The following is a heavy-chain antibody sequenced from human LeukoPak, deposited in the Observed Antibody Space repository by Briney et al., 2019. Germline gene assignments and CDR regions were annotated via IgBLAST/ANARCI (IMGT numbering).Heavy chain of an antibody. D-gene: IGHD6-13*01. V-gene: IGHV1-18*01. J-gene: IGHJ4*02. Sequence: ASVKVSCKASGYTFTSYGISWVRQAPGQGLEWMGWISAYNGNTNYAQKLQGRVTMTTDTSTSTADMELRSLRSDDTAVYYCARDLNRIAAAGVDYWGQGTLVTVSS. CDR3: ARDLNRIAAAGVDY. CDR1: GYTFTSYG. CDR2: ISAYNGNT.